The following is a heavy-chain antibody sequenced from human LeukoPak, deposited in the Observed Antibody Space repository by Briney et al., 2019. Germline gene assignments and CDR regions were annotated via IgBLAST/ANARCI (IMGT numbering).Heavy chain of an antibody. Sequence: PGGSLRLSCSASGFTFTNYGFHWVRQAPGKGLEWVAVIWSDGNTQKYTDSVKGRFSIARDTSKNTLYLQMNSLETEDTAVYYCTTHRGYSSGPTFDYWGQGTLVTVSS. J-gene: IGHJ4*02. D-gene: IGHD6-25*01. CDR3: TTHRGYSSGPTFDY. CDR2: IWSDGNTQ. V-gene: IGHV3-33*01. CDR1: GFTFTNYG.